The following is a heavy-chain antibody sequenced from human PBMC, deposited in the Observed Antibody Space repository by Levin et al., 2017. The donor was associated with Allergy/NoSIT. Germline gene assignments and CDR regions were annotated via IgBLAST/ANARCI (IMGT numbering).Heavy chain of an antibody. CDR3: ARGAKWLLPTYYGMDV. V-gene: IGHV1-18*01. CDR1: GYTFTSYG. Sequence: GASVKVSCKASGYTFTSYGISWVRQAPGQGLEWMGWISAYNGNTNYAQKLQGRVTMTTDTSTSTAYMELRSLRSDDTAVYYCARGAKWLLPTYYGMDVWGQGTTVTVSS. CDR2: ISAYNGNT. J-gene: IGHJ6*02. D-gene: IGHD3-22*01.